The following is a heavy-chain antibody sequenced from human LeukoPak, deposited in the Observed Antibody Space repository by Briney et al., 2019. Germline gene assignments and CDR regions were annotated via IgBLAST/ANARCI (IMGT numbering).Heavy chain of an antibody. CDR3: ARDRSGSFRP. CDR2: IYHSGST. CDR1: GGSISSGGDS. J-gene: IGHJ5*02. Sequence: SETLSLTCAVSGGSISSGGDSWSWIRQPPGKGLEWIGYIYHSGSTYYNPSLKSRVTISVDTSKNQFSLKLSSVTAADTAVYYCARDRSGSFRPWGQGTLLTVSS. V-gene: IGHV4-30-2*01. D-gene: IGHD1-26*01.